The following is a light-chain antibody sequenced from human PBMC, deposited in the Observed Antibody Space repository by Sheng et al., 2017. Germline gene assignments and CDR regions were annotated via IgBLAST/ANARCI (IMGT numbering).Light chain of an antibody. Sequence: EVVLTQSTATLSLSPGERATLSCRASQTVNSYLVWYQQKPGQAPRLLIYDALNRATGIPARFRGSGSGTDFTLTITRLEPEDFAVYYCQQYQTFGQGTKLEI. CDR1: QTVNSY. CDR2: DAL. J-gene: IGKJ2*01. V-gene: IGKV3-11*01. CDR3: QQYQT.